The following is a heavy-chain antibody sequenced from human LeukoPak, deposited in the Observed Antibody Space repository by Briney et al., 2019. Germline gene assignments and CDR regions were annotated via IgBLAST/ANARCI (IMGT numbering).Heavy chain of an antibody. CDR3: ARQITMVRGVIILDY. CDR1: GSSFTSYW. Sequence: MPGESLQISCKCSGSSFTSYWIGWVRQLPGKGLERMGIIYPGDSDTRYSPSLQGQVTISADKSISTAYLQWSSLKASDTAMYYCARQITMVRGVIILDYWGQGTLVTVSS. CDR2: IYPGDSDT. D-gene: IGHD3-10*01. V-gene: IGHV5-51*01. J-gene: IGHJ4*02.